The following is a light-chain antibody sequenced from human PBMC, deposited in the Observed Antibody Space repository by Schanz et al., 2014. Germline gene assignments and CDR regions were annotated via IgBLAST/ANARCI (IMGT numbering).Light chain of an antibody. Sequence: QSALTQPASVSGSPGQSITISCTGTGSDVGGYNYVSWYQQYPGKAPKLMIYDVDNRPSGVSNRFSGSKSGNTASLTVSGLQAEDEADYYCSSYAGSKIRVFGGGTKLTVL. J-gene: IGLJ3*02. V-gene: IGLV2-14*03. CDR1: GSDVGGYNY. CDR2: DVD. CDR3: SSYAGSKIRV.